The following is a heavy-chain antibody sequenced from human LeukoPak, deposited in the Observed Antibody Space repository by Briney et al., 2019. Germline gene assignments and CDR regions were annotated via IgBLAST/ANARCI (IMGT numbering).Heavy chain of an antibody. V-gene: IGHV4-4*07. J-gene: IGHJ3*02. D-gene: IGHD1-14*01. Sequence: SETLSLTCTVSDGSIGTYYWSWIRQPAGRGLEWIGRIESRWSTNYNPTLRSRVTKSVNTTNNQVYLKLSSVTAEDTAVYYCARGCRNPTEPQPFDIWDRRTKVNVSS. CDR3: ARGCRNPTEPQPFDI. CDR1: DGSIGTYY. CDR2: IESRWST.